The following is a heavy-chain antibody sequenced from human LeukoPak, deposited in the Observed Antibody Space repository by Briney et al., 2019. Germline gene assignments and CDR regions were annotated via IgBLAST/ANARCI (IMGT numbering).Heavy chain of an antibody. CDR1: GGTFSSYA. CDR3: AGGTPPQPHTREPPIAAAGYYYYYYMDV. J-gene: IGHJ6*03. V-gene: IGHV1-2*02. Sequence: GASVKVSCKASGGTFSSYAISWVRQAPGQGLEWMGWINPNSGGTNYAQKFQGRVTMTRDTSISTAYMELSRLRSDDTAVYYCAGGTPPQPHTREPPIAAAGYYYYYYMDVWGKGTTVTVSS. D-gene: IGHD6-13*01. CDR2: INPNSGGT.